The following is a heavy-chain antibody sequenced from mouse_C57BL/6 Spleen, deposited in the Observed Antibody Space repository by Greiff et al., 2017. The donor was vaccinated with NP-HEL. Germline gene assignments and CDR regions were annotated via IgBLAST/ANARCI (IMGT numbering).Heavy chain of an antibody. J-gene: IGHJ2*01. Sequence: QVQLKESGAELVRPGTSVKVSCKASGYAFTNYLIEWVKQRPGQGLEWIGVINPGSGGTNYNEKFKGKATLTADKSSSTAYMQLSSLTSEDSAVYFCARDSGVEGYFDYGGQGTTLTVSS. CDR1: GYAFTNYL. V-gene: IGHV1-54*01. CDR3: ARDSGVEGYFDY. CDR2: INPGSGGT. D-gene: IGHD1-3*01.